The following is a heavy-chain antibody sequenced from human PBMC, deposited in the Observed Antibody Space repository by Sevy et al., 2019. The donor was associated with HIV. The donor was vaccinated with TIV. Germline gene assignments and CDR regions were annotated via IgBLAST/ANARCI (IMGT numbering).Heavy chain of an antibody. Sequence: GESLKISCKASGYGFSNYWIGWVRQMPGKGLEWMGIVWPGDTDARYNPSFQGQVTIPVDKSVNTAYLQWSSLKASDAAMYYCARHLRYSSGGHWFDPWGQGTLVTVSS. J-gene: IGHJ5*02. D-gene: IGHD6-19*01. V-gene: IGHV5-51*01. CDR3: ARHLRYSSGGHWFDP. CDR2: VWPGDTDA. CDR1: GYGFSNYW.